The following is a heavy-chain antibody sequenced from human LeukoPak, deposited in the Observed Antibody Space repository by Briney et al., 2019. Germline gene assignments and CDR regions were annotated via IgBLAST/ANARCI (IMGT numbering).Heavy chain of an antibody. CDR1: GYTVSDTP. J-gene: IGHJ4*02. V-gene: IGHV3-66*01. CDR3: AARPDSNRGPYDY. D-gene: IGHD1/OR15-1a*01. Sequence: EASLRLSCAASGYTVSDTPMTWVRQAAGKGLECVSLIYSEGRTYYSESVKGRFYISRDNLKNTLYLQMNSLGAEDMAVYYCAARPDSNRGPYDYWGQGTLVTVSS. CDR2: IYSEGRT.